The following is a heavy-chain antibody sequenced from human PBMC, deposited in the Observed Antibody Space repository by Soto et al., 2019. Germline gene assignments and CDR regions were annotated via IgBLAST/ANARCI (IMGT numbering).Heavy chain of an antibody. D-gene: IGHD1-20*01. CDR1: GFSFSRYA. CDR2: IGDSGGDT. Sequence: GSLRLSCAASGFSFSRYAMSWVRQAPGKGLEWVSAIGDSGGDTYYADSVKGRFTISRDNSKNTLYLQMISLRAEDTAVYYCARATEDITTHHYYYSVMDVWGQGTTVTGSS. V-gene: IGHV3-23*01. CDR3: ARATEDITTHHYYYSVMDV. J-gene: IGHJ6*02.